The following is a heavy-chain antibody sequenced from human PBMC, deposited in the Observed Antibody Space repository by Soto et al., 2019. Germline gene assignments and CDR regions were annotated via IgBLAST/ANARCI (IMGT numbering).Heavy chain of an antibody. Sequence: QDQLVESGGRVVQPGGSLRLSCAASGFMFSRYAIHWVRQAPGKGLEWVAVISKDGSVNYYADSVRGRFSISRDKSKNTVYLEMNGMGDDDTAVFYCARSRSGAVPDSFGYWGQGTLVTVSS. V-gene: IGHV3-30-3*01. CDR2: ISKDGSVN. J-gene: IGHJ1*01. CDR3: ARSRSGAVPDSFGY. D-gene: IGHD3-3*01. CDR1: GFMFSRYA.